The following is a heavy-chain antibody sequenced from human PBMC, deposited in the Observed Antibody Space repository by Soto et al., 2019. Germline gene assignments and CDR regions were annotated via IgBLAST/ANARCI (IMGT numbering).Heavy chain of an antibody. V-gene: IGHV4-39*01. Sequence: QLQLQESGPGLVKPSETLSLTCTVSGGSISSSSYYWGWIRQPPGKGLEWIGCIYYSGSTYYNPSLTCQVTIPVDTSQNKFSLKLSSVTAADTAVYYCARHTPAISISDHWGKGTLVPFSS. CDR1: GGSISSSSYY. J-gene: IGHJ4*02. CDR3: ARHTPAISISDH. D-gene: IGHD2-15*01. CDR2: IYYSGST.